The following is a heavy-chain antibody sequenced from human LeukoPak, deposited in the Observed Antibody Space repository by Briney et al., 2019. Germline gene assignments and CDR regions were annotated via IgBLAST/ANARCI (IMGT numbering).Heavy chain of an antibody. CDR3: AKALSSRDGYNPHY. J-gene: IGHJ4*02. V-gene: IGHV3-30*18. CDR2: ISYDGSNK. D-gene: IGHD5-24*01. Sequence: GGSLRLSCAASGFTFSSYGMHWVRQAPGKGLEWVAVISYDGSNKYYADSVKGRFTISRDNSKNTLYLQMNGLRAEDTAVYYCAKALSSRDGYNPHYWGQGTLVTVSS. CDR1: GFTFSSYG.